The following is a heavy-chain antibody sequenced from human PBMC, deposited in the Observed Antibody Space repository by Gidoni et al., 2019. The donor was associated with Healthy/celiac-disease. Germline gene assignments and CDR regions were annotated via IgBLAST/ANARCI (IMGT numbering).Heavy chain of an antibody. Sequence: EVQLAQSGAEEKKHGASLSISCKGSGYSFTSYWISWVRQMPGKGLEWMGRIAPSDSYTNYSPSFQGHVTISADKSISTAYLQWSSLKASDTAMYYCARLGLATDAFDIWGQGTMVTVSS. CDR1: GYSFTSYW. D-gene: IGHD5-12*01. V-gene: IGHV5-10-1*03. J-gene: IGHJ3*02. CDR2: IAPSDSYT. CDR3: ARLGLATDAFDI.